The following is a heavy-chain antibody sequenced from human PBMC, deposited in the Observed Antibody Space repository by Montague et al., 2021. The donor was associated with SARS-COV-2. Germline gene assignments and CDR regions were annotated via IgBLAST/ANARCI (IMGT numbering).Heavy chain of an antibody. J-gene: IGHJ4*02. CDR3: ARSVGASSSSWPLPPHFDY. D-gene: IGHD6-13*01. CDR1: GDSVSSNRAA. Sequence: CAISGDSVSSNRAAWNWIRQSPSRGLEWLGRTYYRSKWYNDYALSVKSRITINPVTSKNQFSLQLNSVTPEDTAVYYCARSVGASSSSWPLPPHFDYWGQGTLVTVSS. V-gene: IGHV6-1*01. CDR2: TYYRSKWYN.